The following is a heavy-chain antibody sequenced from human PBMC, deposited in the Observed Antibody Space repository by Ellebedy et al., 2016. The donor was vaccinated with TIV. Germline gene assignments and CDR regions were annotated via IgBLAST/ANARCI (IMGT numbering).Heavy chain of an antibody. CDR3: ARDFRSSPLFERGNYNYGMDV. CDR2: ISAYNGHT. Sequence: ASVKVSCKASGYTFTNYGISWVRQAPGQGLEWMAWISAYNGHTNYAQKFQGRVTVTTDTSTSTAYMELRSLRSDDTAVYYCARDFRSSPLFERGNYNYGMDVWGQGTTVTVSS. V-gene: IGHV1-18*01. J-gene: IGHJ6*02. CDR1: GYTFTNYG. D-gene: IGHD3-10*02.